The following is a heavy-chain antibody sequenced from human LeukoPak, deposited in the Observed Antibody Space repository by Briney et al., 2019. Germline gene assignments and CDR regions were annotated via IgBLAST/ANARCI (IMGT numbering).Heavy chain of an antibody. CDR3: VSGDGYYYDSSGQEYFQH. CDR1: GFTMSNYA. D-gene: IGHD3-22*01. J-gene: IGHJ1*01. V-gene: IGHV3-23*01. Sequence: PGGSLRLACAASGFTMSNYAMSWVRQAPGEGLEWVSAISGSGVSTYYADSVKGRFTISRDNSKNTLYVQMNSLRPEDTAVYYCVSGDGYYYDSSGQEYFQHWGQGTLVTVSS. CDR2: ISGSGVST.